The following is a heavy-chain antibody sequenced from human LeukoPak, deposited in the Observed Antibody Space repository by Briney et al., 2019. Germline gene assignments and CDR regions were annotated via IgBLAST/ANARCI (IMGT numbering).Heavy chain of an antibody. Sequence: KTGGSLRLSCAASGFTFSSYSMNWVRQAPGXXLEWVSSISSSSSYIYYADSVKGRFTISRDNAKNSLYLQMNSLRAEDTAVYYRARDEYSSSSVWFDPWGQGTLVTVSS. J-gene: IGHJ5*02. D-gene: IGHD6-6*01. V-gene: IGHV3-21*01. CDR2: ISSSSSYI. CDR3: ARDEYSSSSVWFDP. CDR1: GFTFSSYS.